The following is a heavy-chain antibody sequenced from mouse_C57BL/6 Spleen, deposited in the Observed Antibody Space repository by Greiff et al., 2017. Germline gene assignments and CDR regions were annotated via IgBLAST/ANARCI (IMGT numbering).Heavy chain of an antibody. V-gene: IGHV1-72*01. Sequence: VQLQQPGAELVKPGASVKMSCKASGYTFTSYWITWVKQRPGQGLEWIGRIDPNSGGTKYNEKFKSKATLTVDKPSSTAYMQLSSLTSEDSAVYYCATLYYEEYYFDYWGQGTTLTVSS. D-gene: IGHD2-4*01. CDR2: IDPNSGGT. CDR1: GYTFTSYW. J-gene: IGHJ2*01. CDR3: ATLYYEEYYFDY.